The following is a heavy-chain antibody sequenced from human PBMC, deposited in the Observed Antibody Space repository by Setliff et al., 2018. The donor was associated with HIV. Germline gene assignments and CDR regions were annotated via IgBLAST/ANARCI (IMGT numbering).Heavy chain of an antibody. CDR2: IIPILGVA. CDR1: GYTFIGYY. J-gene: IGHJ6*03. V-gene: IGHV1-69*04. CDR3: VRGVQSPPHYSYYYMDV. D-gene: IGHD3-3*01. Sequence: SVKVSCKASGYTFIGYYIHWVRQAPGQGLDWMGRIIPILGVANYTQRFQGKVTITADKSTSTAYMELTSLRFDDTAMYYCVRGVQSPPHYSYYYMDVWGEGTMVTVSS.